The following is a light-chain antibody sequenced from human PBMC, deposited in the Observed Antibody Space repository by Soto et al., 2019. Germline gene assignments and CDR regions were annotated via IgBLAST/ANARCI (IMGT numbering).Light chain of an antibody. Sequence: QSVLTQPPSVSGAPGQRVTIFCTVSSSNIGAGYAVHWYQQLPGTGPKLLIYDNAIRPSGVPDRFSGSRSGTSASLAITGLQAEDEADYYCQSHDNSLSGFYVFGTGTKVTVL. V-gene: IGLV1-40*01. CDR2: DNA. CDR3: QSHDNSLSGFYV. CDR1: SSNIGAGYA. J-gene: IGLJ1*01.